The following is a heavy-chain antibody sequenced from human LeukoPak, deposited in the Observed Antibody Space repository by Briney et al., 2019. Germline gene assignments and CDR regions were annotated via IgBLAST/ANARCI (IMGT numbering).Heavy chain of an antibody. CDR2: INPDSGGT. J-gene: IGHJ6*03. V-gene: IGHV1-2*02. CDR3: ARGGHYYSYSMDV. Sequence: ASVKVSCKASGYSFTSSDINWVRQAPGQGLESMGWINPDSGGTNYPQKFQGRVTMTRDTSISTAYMELSRLRSDDTAVYYCARGGHYYSYSMDVWGKGTTVTVSS. CDR1: GYSFTSSD.